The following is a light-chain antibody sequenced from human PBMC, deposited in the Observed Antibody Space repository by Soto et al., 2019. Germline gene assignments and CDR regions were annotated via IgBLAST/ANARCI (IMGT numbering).Light chain of an antibody. CDR3: QQRSDWPPLT. CDR2: DAS. Sequence: EIVLTQSPATLSLSPGERATLSCRASQSVSSCLAWYQQKPGQAPRLLIYDASNRATGIPARFSGSGSGTDFTLTISSLEPDDVAVYYCQQRSDWPPLTFGGGTKVEIK. V-gene: IGKV3-11*01. CDR1: QSVSSC. J-gene: IGKJ4*01.